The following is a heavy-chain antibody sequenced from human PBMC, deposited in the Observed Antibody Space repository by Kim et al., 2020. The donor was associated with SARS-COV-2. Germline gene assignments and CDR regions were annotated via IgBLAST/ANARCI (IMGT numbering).Heavy chain of an antibody. V-gene: IGHV3-23*01. CDR2: ISGSGGST. D-gene: IGHD1-1*01. CDR3: AKGRLVHQYYFDY. CDR1: GFTFSSYA. Sequence: GGSLRLSCVASGFTFSSYAMSWVRQAPGKGLEWVSAISGSGGSTYYADSVKGRFTISRDNSKNTLYLQMNSLRAEDTAVYYCAKGRLVHQYYFDYWGQGTLVTVSS. J-gene: IGHJ4*02.